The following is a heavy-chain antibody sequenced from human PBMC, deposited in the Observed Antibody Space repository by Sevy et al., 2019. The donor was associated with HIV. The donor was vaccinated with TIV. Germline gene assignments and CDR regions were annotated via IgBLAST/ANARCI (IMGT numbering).Heavy chain of an antibody. D-gene: IGHD3-22*01. Sequence: ASVKVSCKASGYTFTSYYMHWVRQAPGQGLEWMGIINPSGGSTSYAQKFQGRVTMTRDTFTSTVYMELSSLRSEDTAVYYCTRDLHAYYDSNGPASKSSTPGGDIWGQGTMVTVSS. CDR3: TRDLHAYYDSNGPASKSSTPGGDI. CDR1: GYTFTSYY. CDR2: INPSGGST. V-gene: IGHV1-46*01. J-gene: IGHJ3*02.